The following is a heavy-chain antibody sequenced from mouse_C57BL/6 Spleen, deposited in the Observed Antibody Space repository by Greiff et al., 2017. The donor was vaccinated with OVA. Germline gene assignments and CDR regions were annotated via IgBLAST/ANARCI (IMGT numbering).Heavy chain of an antibody. Sequence: QVQLQQSGAELVKPGASVKLSCKASGYTFTEYTIHWVKQRPGQGLEWIGWFYPGSGSTKYNEKFKDKATLTVDKSSSTAYMELSRLTSEDSAVYFCARHEGLGVDDREGRFAYWGQGTLVTVSA. CDR1: GYTFTEYT. CDR3: ARHEGLGVDDREGRFAY. J-gene: IGHJ3*01. CDR2: FYPGSGST. V-gene: IGHV1-62-2*01. D-gene: IGHD2-2*01.